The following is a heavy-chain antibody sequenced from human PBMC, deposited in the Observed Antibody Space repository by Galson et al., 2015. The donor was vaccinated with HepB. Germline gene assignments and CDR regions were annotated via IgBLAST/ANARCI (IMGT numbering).Heavy chain of an antibody. J-gene: IGHJ3*02. D-gene: IGHD4-17*01. CDR2: ISWNSGSI. Sequence: SLRLSCAASGFTFDDYAMHWVRQAPGKGLEWVSGISWNSGSIGYADSVKGRFTISRDNAKNSLYLQMNSLRAEDTALYYCAKGISYGDYGWGGWAFDIWGQGTMVTVSS. CDR3: AKGISYGDYGWGGWAFDI. V-gene: IGHV3-9*01. CDR1: GFTFDDYA.